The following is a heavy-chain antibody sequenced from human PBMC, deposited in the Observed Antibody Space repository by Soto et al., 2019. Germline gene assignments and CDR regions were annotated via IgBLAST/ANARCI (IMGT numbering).Heavy chain of an antibody. Sequence: QEQLQESGPGLVRPSETLSLTSTVSSDSISSYYWIWIRQFPGKGLEWIGYTDYSGNTNYNPSLKSRVTISGDTSKNQFSLRLSSVTAADTAVYYCARAVGDPLYYLDYWGQGTLVTVSS. CDR1: SDSISSYY. V-gene: IGHV4-59*08. J-gene: IGHJ4*02. CDR2: TDYSGNT. D-gene: IGHD6-19*01. CDR3: ARAVGDPLYYLDY.